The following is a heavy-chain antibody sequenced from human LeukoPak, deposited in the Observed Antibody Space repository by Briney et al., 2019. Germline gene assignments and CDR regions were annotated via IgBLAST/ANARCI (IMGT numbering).Heavy chain of an antibody. J-gene: IGHJ4*02. D-gene: IGHD2-2*01. CDR3: ARDQGCTSTNCYSLFFHY. V-gene: IGHV3-30*02. CDR1: GFTLSTYG. CDR2: IWYDGSNK. Sequence: GGSLRLSCAASGFTLSTYGMHWVRQAPGKGLEWVALIWYDGSNKYYADSVKGRFTISRDNYKNTLYLQMNSLRAEDTAVYYCARDQGCTSTNCYSLFFHYWGQGTLVTVSS.